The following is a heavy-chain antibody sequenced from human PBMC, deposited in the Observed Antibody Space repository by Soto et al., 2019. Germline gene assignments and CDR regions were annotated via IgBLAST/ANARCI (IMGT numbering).Heavy chain of an antibody. CDR1: GYTFTSYD. CDR3: AGNLYNTGRFDH. V-gene: IGHV1-8*02. Sequence: QVQLVQSGAEVKKPGASVKVSCKASGYTFTSYDINWVRQAPGQGLEWVGWMTPNSGDTGYAQTFQGRVTLTRDTSRSTAYMELSSLTSEYTAVYYCAGNLYNTGRFDHWGQGTLVTVSS. J-gene: IGHJ4*02. CDR2: MTPNSGDT. D-gene: IGHD1-1*01.